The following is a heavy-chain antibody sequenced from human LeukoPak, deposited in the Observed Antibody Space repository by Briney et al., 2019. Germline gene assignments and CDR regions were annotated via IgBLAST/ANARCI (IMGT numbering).Heavy chain of an antibody. Sequence: GGSLRLSCEASGFTFSSFWMHWVRQAPGKGLEWVSGISWNSGSIGYADSVKGRFTISRDNAKNSLYLQMNSLRAEDTALYYCAKGPRQGMAVAGTFDYWGQGTLVTVSS. V-gene: IGHV3-9*01. CDR3: AKGPRQGMAVAGTFDY. D-gene: IGHD6-19*01. CDR1: GFTFSSFW. J-gene: IGHJ4*02. CDR2: ISWNSGSI.